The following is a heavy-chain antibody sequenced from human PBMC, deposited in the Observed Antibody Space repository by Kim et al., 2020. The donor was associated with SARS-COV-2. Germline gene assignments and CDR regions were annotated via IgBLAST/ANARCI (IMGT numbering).Heavy chain of an antibody. CDR3: ARGSFQQGFDP. D-gene: IGHD6-13*01. CDR1: GFTFSSYW. J-gene: IGHJ5*02. V-gene: IGHV3-74*01. CDR2: IKSDGSDT. Sequence: GGCLRLSCEASGFTFSSYWMNWVRQGPGKGLVWVSRIKSDGSDTHYADSVKGRFTISRDNAKNTLHLQLNSLGVEDTAIYYCARGSFQQGFDPWGQGTLVTVSS.